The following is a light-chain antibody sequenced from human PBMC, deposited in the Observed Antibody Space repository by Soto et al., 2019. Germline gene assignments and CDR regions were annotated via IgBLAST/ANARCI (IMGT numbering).Light chain of an antibody. Sequence: IVMTQSPATLSVSPGERATLSCRASQSVSNNLAWYQQKPGQAPRLLIYGASTRATGIPARFSGSGSGTELTLTISSLQSEYFALYYCQHYNNWPRTFGQGTKVDIK. CDR1: QSVSNN. CDR2: GAS. J-gene: IGKJ1*01. V-gene: IGKV3-15*01. CDR3: QHYNNWPRT.